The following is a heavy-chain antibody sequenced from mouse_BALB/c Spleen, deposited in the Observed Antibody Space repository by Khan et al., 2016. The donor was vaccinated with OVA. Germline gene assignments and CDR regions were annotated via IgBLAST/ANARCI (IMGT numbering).Heavy chain of an antibody. V-gene: IGHV3-2*02. D-gene: IGHD1-1*01. Sequence: EVQLQESGPGLVKPSQSLSLTCTVTGYAITSDYAWNWIRQFPGNKLEWMGYIKYSGSTSYNPSLKSRISITRDTSKNQFFLQLKSVTSEDTATYYCAIAGTISTVVVTDFDFWGQGTTLTVSS. J-gene: IGHJ2*01. CDR2: IKYSGST. CDR3: AIAGTISTVVVTDFDF. CDR1: GYAITSDYA.